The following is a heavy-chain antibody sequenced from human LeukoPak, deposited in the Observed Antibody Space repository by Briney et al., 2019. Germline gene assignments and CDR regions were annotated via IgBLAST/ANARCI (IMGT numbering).Heavy chain of an antibody. CDR3: ARRYFDWLLGVYYFDY. J-gene: IGHJ4*02. CDR2: MNPNSGNT. D-gene: IGHD3-9*01. CDR1: GYTFTSYD. V-gene: IGHV1-8*01. Sequence: ASVKVSCKASGYTFTSYDINWVRQATGQGLEWMGWMNPNSGNTGYAQKFHRRVTMTRNTSISTAYMELSSLRSEDTAVYYCARRYFDWLLGVYYFDYWGQGTLVTVSS.